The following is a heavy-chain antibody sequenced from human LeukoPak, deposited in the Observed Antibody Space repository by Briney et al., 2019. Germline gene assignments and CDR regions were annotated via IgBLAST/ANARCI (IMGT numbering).Heavy chain of an antibody. Sequence: PGGSLRLSCAASGFTFSSYSMNWVRQAPGEGLEWVSSISNSSSYIYYADSVKGRFTISRDNAKNSLYLQMNSLRAEDTAVYYCAREGPWGQGTLVTVSS. J-gene: IGHJ5*02. CDR1: GFTFSSYS. CDR2: ISNSSSYI. V-gene: IGHV3-21*01. CDR3: AREGP.